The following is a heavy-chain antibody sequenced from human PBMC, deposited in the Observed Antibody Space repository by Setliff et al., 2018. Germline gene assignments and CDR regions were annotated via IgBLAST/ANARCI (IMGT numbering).Heavy chain of an antibody. D-gene: IGHD2-2*01. CDR2: IYYDGRT. CDR3: ARGRMRGSCSGPSCTYDPFGI. J-gene: IGHJ3*02. CDR1: GGSISRSSYY. V-gene: IGHV4-39*07. Sequence: SETLSLTCSVSGGSISRSSYYWTWIRQPPGKGPEWIASIYYDGRTFAHPSVRGRVTISEDTSKNHFSLRMTSVTAADTAMYYCARGRMRGSCSGPSCTYDPFGIWGQGTPVTVSS.